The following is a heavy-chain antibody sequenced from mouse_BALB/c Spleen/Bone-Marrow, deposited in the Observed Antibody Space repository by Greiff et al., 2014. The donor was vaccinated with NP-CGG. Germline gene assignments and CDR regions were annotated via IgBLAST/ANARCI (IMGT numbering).Heavy chain of an antibody. CDR1: GFTFSSFG. Sequence: DVHLVESGGGLVQPGGSRKLSCAASGFTFSSFGMHWVRQAPEKGLEWVAYISSGSSTIYYADTVKGRFTISRDNPKYTLFLQMTSLRSEDTAMYYCARDDYDYAMDYWGQGTSVTVSS. CDR2: ISSGSSTI. D-gene: IGHD2-4*01. J-gene: IGHJ4*01. CDR3: ARDDYDYAMDY. V-gene: IGHV5-17*02.